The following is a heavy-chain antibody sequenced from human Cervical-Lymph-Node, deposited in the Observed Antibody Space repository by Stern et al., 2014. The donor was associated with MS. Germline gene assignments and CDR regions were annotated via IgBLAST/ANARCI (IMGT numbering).Heavy chain of an antibody. J-gene: IGHJ4*02. CDR3: ARIPRLAHLDY. CDR2: IDYSGST. CDR1: GGSISSSSYY. V-gene: IGHV4-39*01. D-gene: IGHD6-19*01. Sequence: VQLLESGPGLVKPSETLSLTCTVSGGSISSSSYYWGWIRQPPGKGLEWIGRIDYSGSTYYNPSLTSRVTISVDTSKNQLSLAVTSVTAADTAVYYCARIPRLAHLDYWGQGTLVTVSS.